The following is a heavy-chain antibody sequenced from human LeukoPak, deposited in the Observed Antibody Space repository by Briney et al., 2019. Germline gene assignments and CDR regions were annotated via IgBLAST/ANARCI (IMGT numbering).Heavy chain of an antibody. D-gene: IGHD5-18*01. CDR3: ARAEGSRYSYGYSDYYYYGMDV. CDR2: INPSGGST. V-gene: IGHV1-46*01. CDR1: GYTFTSYY. Sequence: ASVKVSCKASGYTFTSYYMHWVRQAPGQGLEWMGIINPSGGSTSYARKFQGRVTMTRGTSTSTVYMELSSLRSEDTAVYYCARAEGSRYSYGYSDYYYYGMDVWGQGTAVTVSS. J-gene: IGHJ6*02.